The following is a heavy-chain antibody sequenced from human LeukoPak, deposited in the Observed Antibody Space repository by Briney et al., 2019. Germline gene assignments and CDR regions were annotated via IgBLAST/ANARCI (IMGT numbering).Heavy chain of an antibody. D-gene: IGHD5-24*01. CDR3: ARAESRDGYPPDFDY. V-gene: IGHV1-3*03. CDR2: INAGNGNT. CDR1: GYTFTSYA. J-gene: IGHJ4*02. Sequence: ASVKVSCKASGYTFTSYAMHWVRQAPGQRLEWMGWINAGNGNTKYSQEFQGRVTITRDASASTAYMELSSLRSEDMAVYYCARAESRDGYPPDFDYWGQGTLVTVSS.